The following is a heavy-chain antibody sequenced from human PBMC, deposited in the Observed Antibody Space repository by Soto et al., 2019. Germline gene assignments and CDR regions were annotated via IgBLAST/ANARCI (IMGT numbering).Heavy chain of an antibody. J-gene: IGHJ6*02. CDR3: VDYYYGMDV. Sequence: SETLSLTCAVYGWTFIGYYWSWIRQPPGKGLEWIGEINHSGSTNYNPSLKSRVTISVDTSKNQFSLKLSSVTAADTAVYYCVDYYYGMDVWGQGTTVTVSS. CDR2: INHSGST. V-gene: IGHV4-34*08. CDR1: GWTFIGYY.